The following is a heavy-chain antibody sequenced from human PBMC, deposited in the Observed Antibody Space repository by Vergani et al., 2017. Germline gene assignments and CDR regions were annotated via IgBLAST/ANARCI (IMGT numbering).Heavy chain of an antibody. CDR1: GYTFIGYY. Sequence: QVQVVQSGAEVKKPGASVKVSCKASGYTFIGYYMHWVRQAPGQGLEWMGWINPNSGGTNYAQKFQGRLTITADEGTNTAYMELTSLRSEDTAVYFCAAWDCGSCSVSGSHPMDVWGRGTTVTVSS. V-gene: IGHV1-2*02. J-gene: IGHJ6*04. CDR2: INPNSGGT. D-gene: IGHD2-15*01. CDR3: AAWDCGSCSVSGSHPMDV.